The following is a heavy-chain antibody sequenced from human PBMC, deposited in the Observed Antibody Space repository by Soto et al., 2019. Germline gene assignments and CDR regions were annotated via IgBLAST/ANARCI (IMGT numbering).Heavy chain of an antibody. CDR1: GGSISSGGYY. Sequence: QVQLQESGPGLVKPSQTLSLTCTVSGGSISSGGYYWSWIRQHPGKGLEWIGYIYYSGSTYYNPSLKSRVTISVDTSKHPFSLTLSSVTAADTAVYYCARDGNWNYYGYGMDVWGQGTTVTVSS. CDR3: ARDGNWNYYGYGMDV. D-gene: IGHD1-1*01. CDR2: IYYSGST. V-gene: IGHV4-31*03. J-gene: IGHJ6*02.